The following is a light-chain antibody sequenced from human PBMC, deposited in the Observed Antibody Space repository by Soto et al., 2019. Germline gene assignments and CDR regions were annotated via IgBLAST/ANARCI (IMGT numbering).Light chain of an antibody. CDR1: SRDVGGYNY. CDR3: SSYTSSNTPCV. V-gene: IGLV2-14*01. Sequence: QSALTQPASVSGSPGQSITISCTGTSRDVGGYNYVSWYQQHPGKAPKLMIYEVNNRPSGVSNRFSGSKSGNTASLTISGLQAEDEADYYCSSYTSSNTPCVFGGGTKLTVL. CDR2: EVN. J-gene: IGLJ2*01.